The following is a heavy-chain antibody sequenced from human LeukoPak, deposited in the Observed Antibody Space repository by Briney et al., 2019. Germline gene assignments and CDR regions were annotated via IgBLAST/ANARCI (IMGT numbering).Heavy chain of an antibody. Sequence: SSETLSLTCTVSGGSISSGSYYWSWIRQPAGKGLEWIGRMYNSGSTKYNPSLKSRVTISVDTSKNQFSLKLSSVTAADTAVYYCARVNQLLFDYWGQGTLVTVSS. D-gene: IGHD2-2*01. CDR3: ARVNQLLFDY. CDR2: MYNSGST. V-gene: IGHV4-61*02. CDR1: GGSISSGSYY. J-gene: IGHJ4*02.